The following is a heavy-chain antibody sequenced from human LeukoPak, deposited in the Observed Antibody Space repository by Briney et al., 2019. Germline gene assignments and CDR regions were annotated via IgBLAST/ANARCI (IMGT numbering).Heavy chain of an antibody. Sequence: SETLSLTCAVYGGSFSGYYWSWIRQPPGKGLEWIGEINHSGSTNYNPSLKSRVTISVDTSKNQFSLKLSSATAADTAVYYCASLTMVRAYYYYYGMDVWGQGTTVTVSS. CDR2: INHSGST. CDR3: ASLTMVRAYYYYYGMDV. D-gene: IGHD3-10*01. V-gene: IGHV4-34*01. J-gene: IGHJ6*02. CDR1: GGSFSGYY.